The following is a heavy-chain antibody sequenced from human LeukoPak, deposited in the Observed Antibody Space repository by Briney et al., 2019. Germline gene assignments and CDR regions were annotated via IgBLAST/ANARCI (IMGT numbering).Heavy chain of an antibody. CDR1: GYTLTELS. D-gene: IGHD3-9*01. J-gene: IGHJ1*01. CDR3: ATDLLRYFDWEPFQH. V-gene: IGHV1-24*01. CDR2: FDLEDGET. Sequence: GASVKVSCKVSGYTLTELSMHWVRQAPGKGLEWMGGFDLEDGETIYAQKFQGRVTMTEDTSTDTAYMELSSLRSEDTAVYYCATDLLRYFDWEPFQHWGQGTLVTVSS.